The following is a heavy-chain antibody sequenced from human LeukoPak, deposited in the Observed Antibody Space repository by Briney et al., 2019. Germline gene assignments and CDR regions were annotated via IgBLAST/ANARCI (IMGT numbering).Heavy chain of an antibody. CDR3: ARVAGTAAFDI. CDR2: IYYSGST. Sequence: PSETLSLTCTVSGGSISSSSYYWGWIRQPPGKGLEWIGSIYYSGSTYYNPSLKSRVTISVDTSKNQFSLKLSSVTAADTAVYYCARVAGTAAFDIWGQGTMVTVSS. CDR1: GGSISSSSYY. J-gene: IGHJ3*02. V-gene: IGHV4-39*07. D-gene: IGHD6-19*01.